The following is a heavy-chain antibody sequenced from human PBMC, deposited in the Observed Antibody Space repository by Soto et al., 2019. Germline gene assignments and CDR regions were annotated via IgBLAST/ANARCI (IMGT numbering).Heavy chain of an antibody. CDR2: IIPILGIA. CDR1: GGTFSSYT. J-gene: IGHJ4*02. D-gene: IGHD5-18*01. V-gene: IGHV1-69*02. Sequence: VASVKVSCKASGGTFSSYTISWVRQAPGQGLEWMGRIIPILGIANYAQKFQGRVTITAGKSTSTAYMELSSLRSEDTAVYYCQISHSYGIDYWGQGTLVTVSS. CDR3: QISHSYGIDY.